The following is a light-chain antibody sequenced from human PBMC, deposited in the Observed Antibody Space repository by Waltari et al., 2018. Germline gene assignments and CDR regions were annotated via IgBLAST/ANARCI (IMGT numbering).Light chain of an antibody. CDR3: SSNAGINNFV. CDR1: SSGVGSSDY. J-gene: IGLJ2*01. V-gene: IGLV2-8*01. Sequence: QSALTQPPSASGSPGQTVTISCAGTSSGVGSSDYVPWYQKHPGQAPKLLIYHVTKRPSGVPDRFSGSKSGNTASLTVSGLQAEDEADYYCSSNAGINNFVFGGGTKLTVL. CDR2: HVT.